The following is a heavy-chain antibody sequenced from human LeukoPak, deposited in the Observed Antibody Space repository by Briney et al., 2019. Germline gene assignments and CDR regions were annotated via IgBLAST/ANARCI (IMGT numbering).Heavy chain of an antibody. Sequence: GGSLRLSCAASGFTFSDHWMHWVRQAPGKGLVWVALINGDGSDTTYADSVKGRFTISRDNARNTLYLQMHSLRAEDTAVYYCAKDIDYGDYVVSWGQGTLVTVSS. CDR3: AKDIDYGDYVVS. CDR1: GFTFSDHW. CDR2: INGDGSDT. V-gene: IGHV3-74*03. J-gene: IGHJ4*02. D-gene: IGHD4-17*01.